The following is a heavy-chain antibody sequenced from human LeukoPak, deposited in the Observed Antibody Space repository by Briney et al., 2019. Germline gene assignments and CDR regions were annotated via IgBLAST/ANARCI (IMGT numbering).Heavy chain of an antibody. CDR3: AKDQPSRGVDGEYHFDY. Sequence: GGSLRLSCAASGFGFSIYAMNWVRLAPGKGLEWVSGISGGGYTFYADSVKGRFTISRDNSKNTLYLHINSLRAEDTAAYYCAKDQPSRGVDGEYHFDYWGQGTLVTVSS. J-gene: IGHJ4*02. CDR2: ISGGGYT. CDR1: GFGFSIYA. V-gene: IGHV3-23*01. D-gene: IGHD2-2*02.